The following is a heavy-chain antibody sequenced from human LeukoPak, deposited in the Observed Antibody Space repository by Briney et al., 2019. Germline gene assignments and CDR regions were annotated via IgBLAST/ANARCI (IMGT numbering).Heavy chain of an antibody. J-gene: IGHJ3*02. CDR3: ARDPTTVTKGLDI. CDR1: GGSISSYY. CDR2: ISYIGST. V-gene: IGHV4-59*01. Sequence: SETLSLTCTVSGGSISSYYWSWIRQPPGKGLEWIGYISYIGSTNYNPPLKSRVTISVDTSKNQFSLKLSSVTAADTAVYYCARDPTTVTKGLDIWGQGTMVTVSS. D-gene: IGHD4-17*01.